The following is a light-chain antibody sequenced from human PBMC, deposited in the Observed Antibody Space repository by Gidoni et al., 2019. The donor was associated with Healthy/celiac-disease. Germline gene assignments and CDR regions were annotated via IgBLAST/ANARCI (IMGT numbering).Light chain of an antibody. CDR1: QSLLHSAGKTY. Sequence: DIVLTQTPLSLSVTPGQPASISCKSTQSLLHSAGKTYLDWYLQKQGQPPQLLIYEVSNRVSGVPDRFSGSGSGTDFTLKISRVEAEDVGVYYCMQSIQLPRTFXPXTKVDIK. J-gene: IGKJ3*01. CDR2: EVS. CDR3: MQSIQLPRT. V-gene: IGKV2D-29*01.